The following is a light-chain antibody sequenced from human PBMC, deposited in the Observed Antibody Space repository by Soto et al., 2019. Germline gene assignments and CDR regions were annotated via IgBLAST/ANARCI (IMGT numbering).Light chain of an antibody. CDR2: HTS. CDR1: QSLGGSF. Sequence: ETVLTQSPGTLSLSPGERATLSCRASQSLGGSFLAWYQQRPGQAPRLLIYHTSYRATGIPDRFSGSGSGTDFTLTISSLEPEDFAVYYCQQRSNWPPITFGQGTRLEIK. J-gene: IGKJ5*01. CDR3: QQRSNWPPIT. V-gene: IGKV3D-20*02.